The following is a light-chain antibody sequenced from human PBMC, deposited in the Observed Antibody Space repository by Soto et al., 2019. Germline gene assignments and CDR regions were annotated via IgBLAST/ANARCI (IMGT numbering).Light chain of an antibody. Sequence: QSVLTQPPSASGTPGQRVPISCSGSSSNIGSYYVHWYQQLPGTAPKLLIYSHNQRPSGVPDRFSGSKSGTSASLAISGLRSEDEAEYYCAAWDDTLSGVVFGGGTKLTVL. CDR3: AAWDDTLSGVV. CDR2: SHN. V-gene: IGLV1-47*02. CDR1: SSNIGSYY. J-gene: IGLJ3*02.